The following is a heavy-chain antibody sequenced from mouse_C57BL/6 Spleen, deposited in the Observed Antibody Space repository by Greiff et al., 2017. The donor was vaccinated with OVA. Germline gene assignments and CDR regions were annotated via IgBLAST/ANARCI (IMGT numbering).Heavy chain of an antibody. CDR1: GFNIKDYY. CDR3: TEGYGSSHYFGY. CDR2: IDPEDGDT. J-gene: IGHJ2*01. Sequence: VQLQQSGAELVRPGASVKLSCTASGFNIKDYYMHWVQQPPEQGLEWIGRIDPEDGDTEYAPKFQGKAKKNSDTSSNTAYLRLSSLTSEDTAVYYCTEGYGSSHYFGYWGQGPTLTVAS. V-gene: IGHV14-1*01. D-gene: IGHD1-1*01.